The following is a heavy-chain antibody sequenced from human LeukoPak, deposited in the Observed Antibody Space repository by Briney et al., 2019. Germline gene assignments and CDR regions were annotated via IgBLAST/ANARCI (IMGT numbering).Heavy chain of an antibody. CDR1: GGSFSGYY. D-gene: IGHD1-26*01. J-gene: IGHJ4*02. V-gene: IGHV4-34*01. Sequence: SETMSLTCAVYGGSFSGYYWSWIRQPPGKGLEWIGEINHSGSTNYNPSLKSRVTISVDTSKNQFSLKLSSVTAADTAVYYCARGATKKFDYWGQGTLVTVSS. CDR2: INHSGST. CDR3: ARGATKKFDY.